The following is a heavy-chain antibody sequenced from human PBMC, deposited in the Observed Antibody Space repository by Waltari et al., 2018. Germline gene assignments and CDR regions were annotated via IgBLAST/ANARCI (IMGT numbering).Heavy chain of an antibody. Sequence: QVQLQESGPGLVKPSETLSLTCIVSSYSITDGYYWGWIRQTPGQGLEWLGSIHHSGSAYDNAPLKSRATMSVDTSKNQFSLRLRSVTAADTALYYCASEVAYGDYLGRFDIWGQGTTVTVSS. V-gene: IGHV4-38-2*02. CDR3: ASEVAYGDYLGRFDI. CDR2: IHHSGSA. D-gene: IGHD4-17*01. J-gene: IGHJ3*02. CDR1: SYSITDGYY.